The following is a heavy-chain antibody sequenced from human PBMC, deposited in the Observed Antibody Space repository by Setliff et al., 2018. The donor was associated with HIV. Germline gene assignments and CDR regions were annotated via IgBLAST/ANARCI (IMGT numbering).Heavy chain of an antibody. CDR1: GGTFSSYV. V-gene: IGHV1-8*02. D-gene: IGHD2-21*01. CDR3: ARPSHVYGDNGPLGY. Sequence: GASVKVSCKASGGTFSSYVISWVRQAPGQGPEWMGGIIPMYGEIGYAQKFQGRLTMTRDSSISTAYMELRGLRSEDTAIYYCARPSHVYGDNGPLGYWGQGTLVTVSS. J-gene: IGHJ4*02. CDR2: IIPMYGEI.